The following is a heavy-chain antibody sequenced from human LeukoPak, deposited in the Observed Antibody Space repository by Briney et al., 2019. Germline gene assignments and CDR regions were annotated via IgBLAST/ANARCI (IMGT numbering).Heavy chain of an antibody. CDR1: GDSVSSNSVT. V-gene: IGHV6-1*01. D-gene: IGHD1-1*01. Sequence: SQTLSLTCAISGDSVSSNSVTWNWIRQSPSRGLEWLGRTYYRSTWYNDYAVSVRGRITVNPDTSKNQFSLHLNSVTPEDTAVYYCARDLLVTTGYALGYWGQGTLVTVSS. CDR3: ARDLLVTTGYALGY. CDR2: TYYRSTWYN. J-gene: IGHJ4*02.